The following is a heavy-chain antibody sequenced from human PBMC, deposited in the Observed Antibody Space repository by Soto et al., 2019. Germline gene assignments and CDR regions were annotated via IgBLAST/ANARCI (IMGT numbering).Heavy chain of an antibody. CDR2: IKQDGSEK. Sequence: EVQLVESGGGLVQPGGSLRLSCAASGFTFRTYWMSWVRQAPGKGLGWVANIKQDGSEKYIVESVQGRFTISRDNAKNSLYLQMNSLRAEDTAVYYCVRDGHLDVWGQGTTVTVSS. D-gene: IGHD2-8*01. CDR3: VRDGHLDV. J-gene: IGHJ6*02. CDR1: GFTFRTYW. V-gene: IGHV3-7*03.